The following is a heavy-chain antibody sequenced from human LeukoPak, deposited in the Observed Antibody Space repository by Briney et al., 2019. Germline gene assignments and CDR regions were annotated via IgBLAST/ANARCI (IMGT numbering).Heavy chain of an antibody. CDR2: ITSGGST. Sequence: QRGGSLRLSCAASGFTFSSDAMSGVRQAPGKGREWVSTITSGGSTYYPDSVKGRITISRDNSKNTLYLQMNSLTADDTAVYYCAKYVVAASTYYFDYWGQGTLVTVSS. CDR3: AKYVVAASTYYFDY. J-gene: IGHJ4*02. V-gene: IGHV3-23*01. D-gene: IGHD2-15*01. CDR1: GFTFSSDA.